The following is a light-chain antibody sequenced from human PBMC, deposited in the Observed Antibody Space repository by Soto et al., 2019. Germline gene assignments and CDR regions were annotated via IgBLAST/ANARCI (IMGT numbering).Light chain of an antibody. CDR3: QQYKDYSWT. CDR1: QSIGIW. V-gene: IGKV1-5*03. J-gene: IGKJ1*01. Sequence: IQMTQSPCTLSASVGDRVAITCRASQSIGIWLAWYQQKPGKAPRFLIYTASTLESGVPSRFSGSGSGTEFTLTISSLQPDDFATYYCQQYKDYSWTFGQGTKVEFK. CDR2: TAS.